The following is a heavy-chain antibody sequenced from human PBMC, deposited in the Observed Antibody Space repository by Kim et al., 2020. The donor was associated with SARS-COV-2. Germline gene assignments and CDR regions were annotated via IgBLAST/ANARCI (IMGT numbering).Heavy chain of an antibody. Sequence: SETLSLTCTVSGYSISSGYYWGWIRQPPGKGLEWIGSIYHSGSTYYNPSLKSRVTISVDTSKNQFSLKLSSVTAADTAVYYCARADSSGYSNWFDPWGQGTLVTVSS. D-gene: IGHD3-22*01. CDR2: IYHSGST. J-gene: IGHJ5*02. V-gene: IGHV4-38-2*02. CDR3: ARADSSGYSNWFDP. CDR1: GYSISSGYY.